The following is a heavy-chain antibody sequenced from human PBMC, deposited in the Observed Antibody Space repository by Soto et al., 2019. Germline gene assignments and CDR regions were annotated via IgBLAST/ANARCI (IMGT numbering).Heavy chain of an antibody. CDR1: GFTFGNYA. D-gene: IGHD3-10*01. Sequence: PGGSLRLSCVVSGFTFGNYAMSWVRQAPGKGLEWVSVISGSGGITYYADSLKGRFTISRDNSQNTLYLQMNSLRVEDTAVYYCAQDVRVAMVRGVVMDDWGRGTLVPVSS. V-gene: IGHV3-23*01. CDR2: ISGSGGIT. CDR3: AQDVRVAMVRGVVMDD. J-gene: IGHJ4*02.